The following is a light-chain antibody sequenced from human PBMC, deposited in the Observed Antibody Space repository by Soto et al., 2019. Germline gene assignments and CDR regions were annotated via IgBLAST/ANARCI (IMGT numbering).Light chain of an antibody. CDR2: DVS. CDR1: SSDVGSYTY. J-gene: IGLJ1*01. Sequence: QSARTQPASVSGSPGQSIAISCTGTSSDVGSYTYVSWYQQHPGKAPKRMIFDVSNRPSGVSDRFSGSKSVNTASLTISGLQADDEADYYCSSYTISSTYVFGTGTNLTVL. CDR3: SSYTISSTYV. V-gene: IGLV2-14*01.